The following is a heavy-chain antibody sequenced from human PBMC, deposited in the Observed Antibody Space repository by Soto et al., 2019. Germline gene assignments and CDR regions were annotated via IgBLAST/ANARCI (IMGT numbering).Heavy chain of an antibody. V-gene: IGHV3-30-3*01. D-gene: IGHD4-17*01. CDR2: ISYDGSNK. CDR1: GFTFSSYA. Sequence: QVQLVESGGGVVQPGRSPRLSCAASGFTFSSYAMHWVRQAPGKGLEWVAVISYDGSNKYYADSVKGRFTISRDNSKNTLYLQMNSLRAEDTAVYYCARDIYGDYSPYYYYGMDVWGQGTTVTVSS. J-gene: IGHJ6*02. CDR3: ARDIYGDYSPYYYYGMDV.